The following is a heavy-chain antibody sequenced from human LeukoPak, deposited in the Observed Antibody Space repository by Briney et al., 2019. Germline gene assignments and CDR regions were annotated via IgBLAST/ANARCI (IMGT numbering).Heavy chain of an antibody. CDR3: ARGYGQKTIFGVVIIRGYYYCYMDV. V-gene: IGHV1-8*01. D-gene: IGHD3-3*01. CDR1: GYTFTSYD. J-gene: IGHJ6*03. Sequence: ASVKVSCKASGYTFTSYDINWVRQATGQGLEWMGWMNPNSGNTGYAQKFQGRVTMTRNTSISTAYMELSSLRSEDTAVYYCARGYGQKTIFGVVIIRGYYYCYMDVWGKGTTVTVSS. CDR2: MNPNSGNT.